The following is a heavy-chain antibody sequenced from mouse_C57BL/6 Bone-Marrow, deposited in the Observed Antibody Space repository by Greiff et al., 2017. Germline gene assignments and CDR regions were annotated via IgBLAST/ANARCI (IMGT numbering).Heavy chain of an antibody. V-gene: IGHV1-64*01. Sequence: QVQLQQPGAELVKPGASVKLSCKASGYTFTSYWMHWVKQRPGQGLEWIGMIHPNSGSTNYNEKFKSKAKLTVDKSSSTAYMQLSSLTSEDSAVYYCARKGRYYYGSSSFFEYWGQGTTLTVSS. CDR1: GYTFTSYW. CDR3: ARKGRYYYGSSSFFEY. CDR2: IHPNSGST. J-gene: IGHJ2*01. D-gene: IGHD1-1*01.